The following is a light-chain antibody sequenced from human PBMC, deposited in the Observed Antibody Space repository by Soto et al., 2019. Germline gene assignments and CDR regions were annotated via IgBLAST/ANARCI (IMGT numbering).Light chain of an antibody. Sequence: IQVTQSPSTLSASVGDGVTITCRASETITTSLAWYQQQPGTAPKVLIYDASTLESGVPSRSSGSGSGTEFTLTISNLQPDDFATYYCQQYDSDSSGTFGQGTKVDIK. V-gene: IGKV1-5*01. CDR1: ETITTS. CDR2: DAS. CDR3: QQYDSDSSGT. J-gene: IGKJ1*01.